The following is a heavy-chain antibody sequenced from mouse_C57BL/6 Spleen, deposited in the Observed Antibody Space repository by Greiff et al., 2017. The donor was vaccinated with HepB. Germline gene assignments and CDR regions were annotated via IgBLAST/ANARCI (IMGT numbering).Heavy chain of an antibody. CDR3: ARWGYSKRYFDV. CDR2: INPNYGTT. J-gene: IGHJ1*03. Sequence: EVQLQQSGPELVKPGASVKISCKASGYSFTDYNMNWVKQSNGKSLEWIGVINPNYGTTSSNQKFKGKAPLTVDQSSSTAYMQLNSLTSEDSAVYYCARWGYSKRYFDVWGTGTTVTVSS. D-gene: IGHD2-5*01. CDR1: GYSFTDYN. V-gene: IGHV1-39*01.